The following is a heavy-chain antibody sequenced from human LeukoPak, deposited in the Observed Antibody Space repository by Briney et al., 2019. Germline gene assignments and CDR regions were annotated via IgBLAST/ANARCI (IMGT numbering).Heavy chain of an antibody. D-gene: IGHD3-3*01. CDR3: ARHDRGARFFH. Sequence: SETLSPTCTVSGGSISSYYWSWIRQPPGKGLEWIGYIYYSGSTNYNPSLKSRVTISVDTSKNQFSLKLSSVTAADTAVYYCARHDRGARFFHWGQGTLVTVSS. CDR2: IYYSGST. CDR1: GGSISSYY. V-gene: IGHV4-59*08. J-gene: IGHJ4*02.